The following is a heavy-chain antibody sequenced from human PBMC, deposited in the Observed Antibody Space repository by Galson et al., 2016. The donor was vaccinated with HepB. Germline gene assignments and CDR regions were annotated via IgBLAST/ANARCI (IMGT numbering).Heavy chain of an antibody. V-gene: IGHV1-8*01. CDR1: GYSFTAYYD. D-gene: IGHD3-22*01. CDR2: MTPNSGNT. Sequence: SVKVSCKASGYSFTAYYDINWRRQPPGQGLGWMGWMTPNSGNTGYAQKFQGRVTMTGDISRSTDYMEMSSLRSDDTAEYYWARWSSDVRRVDYWGQGTLVTVSS. J-gene: IGHJ4*02. CDR3: ARWSSDVRRVDY.